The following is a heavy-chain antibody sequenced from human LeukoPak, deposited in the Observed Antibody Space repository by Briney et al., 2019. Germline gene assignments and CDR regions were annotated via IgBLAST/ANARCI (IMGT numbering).Heavy chain of an antibody. J-gene: IGHJ6*03. D-gene: IGHD1-26*01. CDR3: ARERREYMDV. V-gene: IGHV4-30-4*08. CDR2: IYYSGST. CDR1: GGSLSSGDYY. Sequence: SETLSLTCTVSGGSLSSGDYYWSWIRQPPGKGLEWIGYIYYSGSTYYNPSLKSRVTISVDTSKNQFSLKLSSVTAADTAVYYCARERREYMDVWGKGTTVTVSS.